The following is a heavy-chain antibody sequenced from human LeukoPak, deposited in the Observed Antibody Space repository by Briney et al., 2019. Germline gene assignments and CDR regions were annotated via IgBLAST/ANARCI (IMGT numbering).Heavy chain of an antibody. Sequence: GESLRLSCAASGFIVSSNYMTWVRQAPGKGLEWVSVIYSGGSTYYADSVKGRFTISRDTPKNTLYLQMNSLRADDTAVYYCARDVGFIVGATPGAFDIWGQGTMVTVTS. J-gene: IGHJ3*02. CDR2: IYSGGST. V-gene: IGHV3-66*01. CDR3: ARDVGFIVGATPGAFDI. D-gene: IGHD1-26*01. CDR1: GFIVSSNY.